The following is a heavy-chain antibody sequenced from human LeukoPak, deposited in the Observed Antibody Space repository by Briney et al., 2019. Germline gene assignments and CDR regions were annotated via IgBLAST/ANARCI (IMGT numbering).Heavy chain of an antibody. CDR3: AREEGELPRDYMDV. D-gene: IGHD1-7*01. V-gene: IGHV3-21*01. CDR1: GFTFSSYS. CDR2: ISSSSSYI. J-gene: IGHJ6*03. Sequence: PGGSLRLSCAPSGFTFSSYSMNWVRQAPRKGVEWVSSISSSSSYIYYADSVKGRFTISRDNAKNSLYLQMNSLRAEDTAVYYCAREEGELPRDYMDVWGKGTTVTVSS.